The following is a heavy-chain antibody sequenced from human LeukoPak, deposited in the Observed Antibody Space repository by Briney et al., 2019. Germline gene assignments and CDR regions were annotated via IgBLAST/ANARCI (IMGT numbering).Heavy chain of an antibody. CDR3: ASALSYYDFWSGYYTSALLGY. V-gene: IGHV3-21*01. D-gene: IGHD3-3*01. J-gene: IGHJ4*02. CDR2: ISSSSSYI. CDR1: GFTFSSYS. Sequence: GGSLRLSCAASGFTFSSYSMNWVRQAPEKGLEWVSSISSSSSYIYYADSVKGRFTISRDNAKNSLYLQMNSLRAEDTAVYYCASALSYYDFWSGYYTSALLGYWGQGTLVTVSS.